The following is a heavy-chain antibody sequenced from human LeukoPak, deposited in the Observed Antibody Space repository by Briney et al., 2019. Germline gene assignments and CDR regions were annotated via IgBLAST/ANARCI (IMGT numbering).Heavy chain of an antibody. D-gene: IGHD2-2*01. CDR2: IYYSGST. CDR1: GGSLSSYY. Sequence: SETLSLTCTVSGGSLSSYYWSWIRQPPGKGLEWIGYIYYSGSTNYNPSLKSRVTISVDTSKNQFSLKLSSVTAADTAVYYCARGYCSSTSCPDFDYWGQGTLVTVPS. V-gene: IGHV4-59*12. J-gene: IGHJ4*02. CDR3: ARGYCSSTSCPDFDY.